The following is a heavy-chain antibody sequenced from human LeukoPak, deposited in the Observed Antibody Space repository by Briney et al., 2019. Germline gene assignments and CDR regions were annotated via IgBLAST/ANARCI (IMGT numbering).Heavy chain of an antibody. CDR1: GFTFSDYY. Sequence: GGSLRLSCAASGFTFSDYYINWILQAPGKGLEWVSHISSSGRLMQYADSVKGRFTITRDNAQNFMSLQMNSLKPEDTAVYYCARDTNNGLDVWGRGTTVTVSS. D-gene: IGHD1-14*01. CDR2: ISSSGRLM. CDR3: ARDTNNGLDV. V-gene: IGHV3-11*01. J-gene: IGHJ6*02.